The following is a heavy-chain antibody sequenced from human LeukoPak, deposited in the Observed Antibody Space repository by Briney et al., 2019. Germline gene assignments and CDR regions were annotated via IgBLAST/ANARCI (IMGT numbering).Heavy chain of an antibody. CDR2: IYYSRST. J-gene: IGHJ4*02. CDR3: ARTRSGSYWD. V-gene: IGHV4-59*01. Sequence: SETLSLTCTVSGGYISSYYWSWIRQPPGKGLEWIGYIYYSRSTNYNPSLKSRVTISVDTSKNQFSLKLSSVTAADTAAYYCARTRSGSYWDWGQGTLVTVSS. CDR1: GGYISSYY. D-gene: IGHD3-10*01.